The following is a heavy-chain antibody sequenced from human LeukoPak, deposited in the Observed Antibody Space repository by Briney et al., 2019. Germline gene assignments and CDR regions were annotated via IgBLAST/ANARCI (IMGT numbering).Heavy chain of an antibody. J-gene: IGHJ4*02. CDR1: GGSISSGDYY. V-gene: IGHV4-30-4*01. Sequence: PSQTLSLTCTVSGGSISSGDYYWSWIRQPPGKGLEWIGYIYYSGSTYYNPSLKSRVTISVDTSKNQFSLKLSSVTAADTAVYYCARAVLYSSGWYGSLDYWGQGTLVTVSS. CDR3: ARAVLYSSGWYGSLDY. CDR2: IYYSGST. D-gene: IGHD6-19*01.